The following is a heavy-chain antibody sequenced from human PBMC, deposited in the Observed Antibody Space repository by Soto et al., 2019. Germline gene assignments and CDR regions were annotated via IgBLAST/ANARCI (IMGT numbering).Heavy chain of an antibody. CDR3: VRDSPIGSTYSGYDGIDY. D-gene: IGHD5-12*01. CDR1: GGTFSNDI. Sequence: SVKVSFKASGGTFSNDIITWVRQASGQGLEWMGRIIPLLDITNYAQKFQGRVTITADKSTSTAYMELNSLRSEDTAVYYCVRDSPIGSTYSGYDGIDYWGLG. V-gene: IGHV1-69*04. CDR2: IIPLLDIT. J-gene: IGHJ4*02.